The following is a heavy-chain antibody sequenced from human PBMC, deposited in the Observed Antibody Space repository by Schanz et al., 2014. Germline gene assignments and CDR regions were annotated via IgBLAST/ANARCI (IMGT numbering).Heavy chain of an antibody. Sequence: EVQLVASGGGVVQPGRSLRLSCAASGFTFSSYAMSWVRQAPGKGLEWVSAISGSGGSTYYADSVKGRFTISRDNSKNTLYLQMNSLRAEDTAVYYCAKGRFGELSAFDIWGQGTMVTVSS. CDR1: GFTFSSYA. V-gene: IGHV3-23*04. CDR3: AKGRFGELSAFDI. CDR2: ISGSGGST. J-gene: IGHJ3*02. D-gene: IGHD3-10*01.